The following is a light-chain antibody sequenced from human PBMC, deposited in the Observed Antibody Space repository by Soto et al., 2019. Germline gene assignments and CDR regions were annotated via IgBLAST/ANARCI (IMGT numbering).Light chain of an antibody. CDR1: SSNIGAGYE. CDR2: GNS. J-gene: IGLJ1*01. V-gene: IGLV1-40*01. CDR3: LSYDSRMSGDV. Sequence: QSVLTQPPSVSGAPGQRVTISCTGSSSNIGAGYEVHWYQQLPGTTPKLLIYGNSNRPSGVPDRFACSKSGTSASLAITGLQAEDEVDYYCLSYDSRMSGDVFWTGAEVTVL.